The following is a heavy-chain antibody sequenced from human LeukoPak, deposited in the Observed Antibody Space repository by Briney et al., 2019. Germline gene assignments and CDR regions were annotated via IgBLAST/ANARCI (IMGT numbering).Heavy chain of an antibody. Sequence: SETLSLTCTVSGGYISSYYWSWIRQPPGKGLEWIGYIYYSGSTNYNPSLKSRVTISVDTSKNQFSLKLSSVTAADTAVYYCARGNYYDSSGIDYWGQGTLVTVSS. D-gene: IGHD3-22*01. CDR2: IYYSGST. CDR3: ARGNYYDSSGIDY. J-gene: IGHJ4*02. V-gene: IGHV4-59*01. CDR1: GGYISSYY.